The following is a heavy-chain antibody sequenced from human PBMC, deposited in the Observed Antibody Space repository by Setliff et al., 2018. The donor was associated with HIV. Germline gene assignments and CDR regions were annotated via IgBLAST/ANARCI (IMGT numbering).Heavy chain of an antibody. D-gene: IGHD1-26*01. CDR3: AREAVLFGGSYRFDY. V-gene: IGHV4-4*02. Sequence: PSETLSLTCAVSGGSISSSNWWSWVRQPPGKGLEWIGEIYHSGSTKYNPSLKSRVTISVDKSRNQFSLNLRSVTAADTAVYYCAREAVLFGGSYRFDYWGQGTLVTV. CDR1: GGSISSSNW. CDR2: IYHSGST. J-gene: IGHJ4*02.